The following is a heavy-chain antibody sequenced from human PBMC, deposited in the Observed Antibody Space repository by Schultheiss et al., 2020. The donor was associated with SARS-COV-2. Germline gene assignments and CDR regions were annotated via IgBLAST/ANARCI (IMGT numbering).Heavy chain of an antibody. J-gene: IGHJ4*02. Sequence: SETLSLTCTVSGGSISSSSYYWGWIRQPPGKGLEWIGSIYTSGSTNYNPSLKSRVTISVDTSKNQFSLKLTSVTAADTAMYYCATTGDYGSGSLPDYWGQGTLVTVSS. CDR2: IYTSGST. CDR1: GGSISSSSYY. D-gene: IGHD3-10*01. CDR3: ATTGDYGSGSLPDY. V-gene: IGHV4-39*07.